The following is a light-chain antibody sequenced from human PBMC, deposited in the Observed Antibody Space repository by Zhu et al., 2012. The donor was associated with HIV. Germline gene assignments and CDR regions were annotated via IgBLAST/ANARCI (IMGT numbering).Light chain of an antibody. CDR1: QSISHSY. J-gene: IGKJ4*01. CDR3: QQRSSRPLT. V-gene: IGKV3-11*01. CDR2: DAS. Sequence: EIVLTQSPVTLSLSPGERATLSCRASQSISHSYLAWYQQKAGQAPRVLIYDASKRAAGIPDRISGSGSVTDFTLTISSLEPEDFAVYYCQQRSSRPLTFGGGTKVEIK.